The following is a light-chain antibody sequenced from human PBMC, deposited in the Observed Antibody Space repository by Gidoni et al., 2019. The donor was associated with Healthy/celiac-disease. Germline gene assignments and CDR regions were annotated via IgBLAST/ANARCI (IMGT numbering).Light chain of an antibody. Sequence: QSVLTQPPSASGTPGQRVPISCSGSSSNIGSNTVNWYQQLPGTAPNLLIYSNNPRPSGVPHRFSGSKSGTSASLAISGLQSEDEADYYCAAWDDSLNGVVFGGGTKLTVL. CDR3: AAWDDSLNGVV. CDR2: SNN. J-gene: IGLJ2*01. CDR1: SSNIGSNT. V-gene: IGLV1-44*01.